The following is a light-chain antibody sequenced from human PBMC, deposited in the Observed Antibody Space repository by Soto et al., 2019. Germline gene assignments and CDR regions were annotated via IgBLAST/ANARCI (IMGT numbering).Light chain of an antibody. CDR3: QYYGSSPWT. CDR2: SAS. CDR1: QSVNTYY. V-gene: IGKV3-20*01. J-gene: IGKJ1*01. Sequence: EIVLTQSPGTLSLSPGERATLSCRASQSVNTYYLAWYQQKPGQAPRLLIYSASSRATGIPDRFSGSGSGTDFTLTISRLEPEDIVVYYCQYYGSSPWTFGQGTKVEIK.